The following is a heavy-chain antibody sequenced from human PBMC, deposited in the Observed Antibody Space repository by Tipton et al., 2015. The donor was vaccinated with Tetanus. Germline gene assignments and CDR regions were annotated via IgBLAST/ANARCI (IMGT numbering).Heavy chain of an antibody. CDR1: GYTFTHYG. V-gene: IGHV1-18*01. D-gene: IGHD3/OR15-3a*01. CDR2: ISPFNENV. Sequence: QVQLVQSGAEVKKPGASVKVPCKASGYTFTHYGVNRVRQAPGQGLEWMGWISPFNENVNYAEEFQGRLTMTTDGSTATVYMDLRSRRSDDAAVYYCARGGGLGPLDYFEHWGQGTLVTVSS. CDR3: ARGGGLGPLDYFEH. J-gene: IGHJ5*02.